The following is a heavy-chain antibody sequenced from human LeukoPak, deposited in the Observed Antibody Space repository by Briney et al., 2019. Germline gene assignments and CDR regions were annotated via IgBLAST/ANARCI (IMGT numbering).Heavy chain of an antibody. CDR1: GYTFSSYG. J-gene: IGHJ4*02. D-gene: IGHD3-22*01. CDR2: IWYDGSNK. CDR3: AQGYYDSSGYYHFDY. Sequence: GGSLRLPCAASGYTFSSYGMHWVRQAPGKGLEWVAVIWYDGSNKYYADSVKGRFTIPRDNSKNTLYLQMNSLRAEDTAVYYCAQGYYDSSGYYHFDYWGQGTLVTVSS. V-gene: IGHV3-33*01.